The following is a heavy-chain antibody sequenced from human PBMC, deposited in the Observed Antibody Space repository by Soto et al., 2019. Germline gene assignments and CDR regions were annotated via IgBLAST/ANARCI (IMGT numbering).Heavy chain of an antibody. D-gene: IGHD2-2*02. J-gene: IGHJ6*02. CDR3: ARDQVPYCSSTSCYNYYYYYGMDV. V-gene: IGHV1-18*01. CDR1: GYTFTSYG. CDR2: ISAYHGNT. Sequence: ASVKVSCKASGYTFTSYGISWVRQAPGQGLEWMGWISAYHGNTNYAQKLQVRVTMTTDTSTSTAYMELRSLRSDDTAVYYCARDQVPYCSSTSCYNYYYYYGMDVWGQGTTVTVSS.